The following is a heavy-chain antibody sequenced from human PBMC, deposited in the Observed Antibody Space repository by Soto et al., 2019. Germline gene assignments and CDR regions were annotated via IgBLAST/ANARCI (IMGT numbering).Heavy chain of an antibody. Sequence: ASVKVSCKASGYTFTSYYMHWVRQAPGQGLELMGIINPSGGSTSYAQKFQGRVTMTRDTSTSTVYMELSSLRSEDTAVYYCASLSGYSSSWGAFDIWGQGTMVTVSS. V-gene: IGHV1-46*01. CDR3: ASLSGYSSSWGAFDI. CDR1: GYTFTSYY. J-gene: IGHJ3*02. CDR2: INPSGGST. D-gene: IGHD6-13*01.